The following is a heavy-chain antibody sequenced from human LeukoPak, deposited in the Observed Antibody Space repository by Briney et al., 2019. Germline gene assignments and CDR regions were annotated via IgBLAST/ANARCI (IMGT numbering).Heavy chain of an antibody. Sequence: SETLSLTCIVSGGSISSSSYYWGCIRQPPGKGLEWIGSIYYSRSTYYNPSLKSRVTISVDTSKNQFSLKLSSVTAADTAVYYCARFYDILTGYYLVWGQGTLVTVSS. V-gene: IGHV4-39*07. CDR3: ARFYDILTGYYLV. D-gene: IGHD3-9*01. J-gene: IGHJ4*02. CDR1: GGSISSSSYY. CDR2: IYYSRST.